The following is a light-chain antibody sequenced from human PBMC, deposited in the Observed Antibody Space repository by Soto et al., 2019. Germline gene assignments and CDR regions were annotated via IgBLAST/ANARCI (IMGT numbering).Light chain of an antibody. CDR3: SSYSSSSTLYV. J-gene: IGLJ1*01. CDR1: SSDVGDNNY. Sequence: HSALTQPASVSGSPGQSITISCTGTSSDVGDNNYVSWYQQHPGKAPKLMIYDVTHRPSGISNRFSGSKSGNTASLTISGVQAEDEADYYCSSYSSSSTLYVFGTGTKVTVL. V-gene: IGLV2-14*01. CDR2: DVT.